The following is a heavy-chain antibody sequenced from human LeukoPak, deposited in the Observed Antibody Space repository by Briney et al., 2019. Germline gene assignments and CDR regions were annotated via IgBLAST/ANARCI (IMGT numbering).Heavy chain of an antibody. CDR1: GYSLTELS. V-gene: IGHV1-24*01. D-gene: IGHD3-16*02. CDR3: ATRLGEFSSRDAFNI. CDR2: FSPGDGET. Sequence: ASVKVSCKVSGYSLTELSMHWVRQAPGKGLEWVGGFSPGDGETIYAQRFQGRVTMTEATYTDTAYMELRSLTYEDTAVYYCATRLGEFSSRDAFNIWGQGAMVTVSS. J-gene: IGHJ3*02.